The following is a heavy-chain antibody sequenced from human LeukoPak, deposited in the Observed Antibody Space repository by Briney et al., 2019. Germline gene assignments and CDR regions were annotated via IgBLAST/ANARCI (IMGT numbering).Heavy chain of an antibody. Sequence: GGSLRLSCAASGFTFSSYGMHWVRQAPGKGLEWVAFIRYDGSNKYYADSVKGRFTISRDNSKNTLYLQMNSLRAEDTAVYYCAAAGTGYLSFDYWGQGTLVTVSS. V-gene: IGHV3-30*02. CDR1: GFTFSSYG. CDR3: AAAGTGYLSFDY. J-gene: IGHJ4*02. D-gene: IGHD6-13*01. CDR2: IRYDGSNK.